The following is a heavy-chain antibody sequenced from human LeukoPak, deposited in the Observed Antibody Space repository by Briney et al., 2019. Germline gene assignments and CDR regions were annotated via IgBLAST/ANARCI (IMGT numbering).Heavy chain of an antibody. Sequence: GGSLRLSCSASGFSFTDYYMSWIRQSPGKGLEWVSYISSSGTTIYYADSVKGRFTISRDTAKNTLYLQMNSLRVEDTAVYYCARALKWDYWGQGALVTVSS. CDR2: ISSSGTTI. V-gene: IGHV3-11*04. CDR3: ARALKWDY. CDR1: GFSFTDYY. D-gene: IGHD1-26*01. J-gene: IGHJ4*02.